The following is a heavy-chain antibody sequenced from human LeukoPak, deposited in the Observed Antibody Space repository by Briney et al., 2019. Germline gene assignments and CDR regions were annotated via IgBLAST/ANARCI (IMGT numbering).Heavy chain of an antibody. CDR2: ITGSSDYI. CDR1: GFTFSRYS. V-gene: IGHV3-21*01. CDR3: GRVGGRSKAAKGDAFDI. D-gene: IGHD6-6*01. Sequence: GSLRLSCAASGFTFSRYSVNWVRQAPGKGLEWVSCITGSSDYIFYADSVRGRFTISRDNAKNSLFLQMNSLRAEDTAVYYCGRVGGRSKAAKGDAFDIWGQGTMVTVSS. J-gene: IGHJ3*02.